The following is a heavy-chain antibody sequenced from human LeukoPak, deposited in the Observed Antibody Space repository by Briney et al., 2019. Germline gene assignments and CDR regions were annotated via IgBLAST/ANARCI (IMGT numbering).Heavy chain of an antibody. J-gene: IGHJ4*02. D-gene: IGHD3-9*01. CDR1: GYTFTSYD. V-gene: IGHV1-8*01. CDR3: ARDYDILTGYFDY. CDR2: MNPNSGNT. Sequence: ASVKVSCKASGYTFTSYDINWVRQATGQGLEWMGWMNPNSGNTGYAQKFQGRVTMTRSTSISTAYMELSSLRSDDTAVYYCARDYDILTGYFDYWGQGTLVTVSS.